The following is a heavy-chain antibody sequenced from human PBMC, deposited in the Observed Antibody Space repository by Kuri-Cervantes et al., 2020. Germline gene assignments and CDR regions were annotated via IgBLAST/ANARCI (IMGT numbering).Heavy chain of an antibody. D-gene: IGHD4-17*01. CDR2: ISGSGDRT. J-gene: IGHJ4*02. Sequence: GGSLRLSCAASGFTFSSYAMTWVRQAPGEGLQWVSDISGSGDRTKYADSVKGRFTISRDNSKKTIYLQMNTLTVEDTAVYYCATLGGLRMTTVTTGFDYWGQGTLVTVSS. CDR1: GFTFSSYA. V-gene: IGHV3-23*01. CDR3: ATLGGLRMTTVTTGFDY.